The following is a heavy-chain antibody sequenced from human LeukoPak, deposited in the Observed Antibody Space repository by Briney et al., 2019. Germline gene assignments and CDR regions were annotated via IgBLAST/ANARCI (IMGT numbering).Heavy chain of an antibody. CDR1: GFTVSSNS. D-gene: IGHD4-23*01. CDR2: IYSDNT. CDR3: ARDRGRYGGNGWFDP. Sequence: PGGSLRLSCTVSGFTVSSNSMSWVRQAPGKGLEWVSFIYSDNTHYSDSVKGRFTISRDNSKNTLYLQMNSLRAEDTAVYYCARDRGRYGGNGWFDPWGQGTLVTVSS. V-gene: IGHV3-53*01. J-gene: IGHJ5*02.